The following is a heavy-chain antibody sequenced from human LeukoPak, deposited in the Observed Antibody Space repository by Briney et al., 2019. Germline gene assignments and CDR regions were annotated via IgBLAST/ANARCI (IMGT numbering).Heavy chain of an antibody. CDR2: ITSGDTYV. CDR1: GFTFSTYN. CDR3: ASGVNYLRSGSYLGDWFDP. V-gene: IGHV3-21*01. D-gene: IGHD3-10*01. J-gene: IGHJ5*02. Sequence: PGGSLRLSCAASGFTFSTYNMNWVRQAPGKGLEWVSSITSGDTYVYYADSVKGRFTISRDNAKNSLFLQMNSLRAEDTAVYFCASGVNYLRSGSYLGDWFDPWGQGTLVTVSS.